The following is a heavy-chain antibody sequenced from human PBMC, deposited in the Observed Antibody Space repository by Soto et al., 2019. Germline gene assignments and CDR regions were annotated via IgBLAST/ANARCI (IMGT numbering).Heavy chain of an antibody. J-gene: IGHJ6*02. D-gene: IGHD3-22*01. V-gene: IGHV4-31*03. CDR2: IYYSGST. CDR1: GGSISSGGYY. Sequence: SETLSLTCTVSGGSISSGGYYWSWIRQHPGKGLEWIGYIYYSGSTYYNPSLKSRVTISVDTSKNQFSLKLSSVTAADTAVYYCARSFTMKVPYYYYGMGVWGQGTTVTV. CDR3: ARSFTMKVPYYYYGMGV.